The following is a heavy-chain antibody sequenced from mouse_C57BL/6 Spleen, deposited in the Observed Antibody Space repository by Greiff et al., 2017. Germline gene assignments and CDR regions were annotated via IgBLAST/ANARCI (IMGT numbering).Heavy chain of an antibody. J-gene: IGHJ3*01. Sequence: QVQLQQPGAELVKPGASVKLSCKASGYTFTSYWMQWVKQRPGQGLEWIGEIDPSDSYTNYNQKFKGKATLTVDTSSSTAYMQLSSLTSEDSAVYYCARQPEAYWGQGTLVTVSA. V-gene: IGHV1-50*01. CDR1: GYTFTSYW. CDR3: ARQPEAY. CDR2: IDPSDSYT. D-gene: IGHD6-1*01.